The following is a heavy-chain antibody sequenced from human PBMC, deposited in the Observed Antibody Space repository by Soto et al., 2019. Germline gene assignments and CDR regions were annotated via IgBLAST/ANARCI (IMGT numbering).Heavy chain of an antibody. Sequence: SETLSLTCAVYGGSFSGYYWSWIRQPPGKGLEWIGEINHSGSTNYNPSLKSRVTISVDTSKNQFSLKLSSVTAADTAVYYCASLGDLTMVATLYGMDVWGQGTTVTVPS. CDR2: INHSGST. V-gene: IGHV4-34*01. CDR3: ASLGDLTMVATLYGMDV. D-gene: IGHD5-12*01. CDR1: GGSFSGYY. J-gene: IGHJ6*02.